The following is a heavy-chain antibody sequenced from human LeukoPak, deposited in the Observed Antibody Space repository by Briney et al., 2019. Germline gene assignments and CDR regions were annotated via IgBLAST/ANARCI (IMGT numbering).Heavy chain of an antibody. CDR1: GFTVSSNY. V-gene: IGHV3-66*01. Sequence: GGSLRLSCAVSGFTVSSNYMSWVRQAPGKGLEWVSVIYSGGSTYYADSVKGRFTISRDNSKNTLYLQMNSLRAEDTAVYYCARAFSEYYYDSSGPGAFDIWGQGTMVTVSS. J-gene: IGHJ3*02. D-gene: IGHD3-22*01. CDR2: IYSGGST. CDR3: ARAFSEYYYDSSGPGAFDI.